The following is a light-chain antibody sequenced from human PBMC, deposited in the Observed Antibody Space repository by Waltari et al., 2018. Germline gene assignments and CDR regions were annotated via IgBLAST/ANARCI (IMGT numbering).Light chain of an antibody. CDR3: QHYVRLPVT. V-gene: IGKV3-20*01. Sequence: EIVLTPSPGTLSLSPGERATLSCWTSQSVGRTLAWYQQKPGQPPRLLIYGASIRATGIPDRFSGSGSGTDFSLTISRLEPEDFAVYYCQHYVRLPVTFGQGTKVEIK. J-gene: IGKJ1*01. CDR2: GAS. CDR1: QSVGRT.